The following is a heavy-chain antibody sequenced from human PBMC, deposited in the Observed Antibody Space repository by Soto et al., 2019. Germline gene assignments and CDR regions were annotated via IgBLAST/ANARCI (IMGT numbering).Heavy chain of an antibody. V-gene: IGHV3-9*01. D-gene: IGHD6-13*01. J-gene: IGHJ4*02. Sequence: PGGSLRLSCAASGFTFDDYAMHWVRQAPGKGLEWVSGISWNSGSIGYADSVKGRFTISRDNAKNSLYLQMNSLRAEDTALYYCAKDRYSSSWYGPYYFDYWGQGTLVTVS. CDR2: ISWNSGSI. CDR3: AKDRYSSSWYGPYYFDY. CDR1: GFTFDDYA.